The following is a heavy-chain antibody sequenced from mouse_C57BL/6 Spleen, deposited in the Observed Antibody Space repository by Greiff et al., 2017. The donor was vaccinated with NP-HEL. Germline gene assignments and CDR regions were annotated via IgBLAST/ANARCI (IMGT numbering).Heavy chain of an antibody. V-gene: IGHV5-4*01. Sequence: DVKLVESGGGLVKPGGSLKLSCAASGFTFSSYAMSWVRQTPEKRLEWVATISDGGSYTYYPDNVKGRFTISRDNAKNNLYLQMSHLKSEDTAMYYCARDDPLYYAMDYWGQGTSVTVSS. CDR1: GFTFSSYA. CDR3: ARDDPLYYAMDY. J-gene: IGHJ4*01. CDR2: ISDGGSYT.